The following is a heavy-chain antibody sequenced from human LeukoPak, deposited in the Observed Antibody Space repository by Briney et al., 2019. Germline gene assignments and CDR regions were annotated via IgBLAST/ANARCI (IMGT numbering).Heavy chain of an antibody. CDR1: GFTFSSYA. CDR3: AKESLGYGDCEWFDY. J-gene: IGHJ4*02. V-gene: IGHV3-23*01. Sequence: PGGSLRLSCAASGFTFSSYAMSWVRQAPGKGLEWVSAISGSGGSTYYADSVEGRFTISRDNSKNTLYLQMNSLRAEDTAVYYCAKESLGYGDCEWFDYWGQGTLVTVSS. CDR2: ISGSGGST. D-gene: IGHD4-17*01.